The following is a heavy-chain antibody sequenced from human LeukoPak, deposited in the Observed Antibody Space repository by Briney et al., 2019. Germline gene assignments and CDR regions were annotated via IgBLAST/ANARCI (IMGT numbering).Heavy chain of an antibody. CDR1: GGSISSSSYY. V-gene: IGHV4-39*01. J-gene: IGHJ4*02. CDR3: ASGSWLLFDY. D-gene: IGHD6-13*01. CDR2: IYYSGST. Sequence: ASETLSLTCTVSGGSISSSSYYWGWIRQPPGKGLEWIGSIYYSGSTYYNPSLKSRVTISVDTSKNQFSLKLSSVTAADTAVYYCASGSWLLFDYWGQGTLVTVSS.